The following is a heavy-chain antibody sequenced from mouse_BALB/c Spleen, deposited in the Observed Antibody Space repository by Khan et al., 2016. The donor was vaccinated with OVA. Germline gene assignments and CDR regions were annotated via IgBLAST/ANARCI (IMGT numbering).Heavy chain of an antibody. Sequence: EVELVESGGDLVKPGGSLKVSCAASGFTFSSYGMSWVRQTPDKRLEWVATISSGGLYTYFPDSVKGRFTISRDNAKNTLYLKMTSLKSEDTAMYYCARAYYGNDYYAMDYWGQGTSVTVSS. CDR3: ARAYYGNDYYAMDY. D-gene: IGHD2-10*01. CDR1: GFTFSSYG. J-gene: IGHJ4*01. V-gene: IGHV5-6*01. CDR2: ISSGGLYT.